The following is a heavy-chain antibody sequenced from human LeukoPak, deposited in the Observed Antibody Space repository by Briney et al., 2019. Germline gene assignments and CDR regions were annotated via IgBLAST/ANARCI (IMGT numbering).Heavy chain of an antibody. CDR2: IHYSGST. V-gene: IGHV4-39*01. CDR3: ARGGEHYYFDY. J-gene: IGHJ4*02. Sequence: PSETLSLTCTVSGGSISSSSYYWGWIRQPPGKGLEWIGSIHYSGSTYYNPSLKSRVTISVDTSKNQFSLKLSSVTAADTAVYYCARGGEHYYFDYWGQGTLVTVSS. D-gene: IGHD1/OR15-1a*01. CDR1: GGSISSSSYY.